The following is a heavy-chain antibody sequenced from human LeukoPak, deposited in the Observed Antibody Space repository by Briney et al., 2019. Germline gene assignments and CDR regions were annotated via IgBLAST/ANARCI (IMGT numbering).Heavy chain of an antibody. D-gene: IGHD6-19*01. CDR2: ISGSGGST. Sequence: GGSLRLSCAASGFTFSSYAMSWVRQAQGKGLDGVSDISGSGGSTYYADSVKGRFTISRDNSKNTLYVQINSLRAEDTAVYYCAKGYSSGWYFFDYWGQGTLVIVSS. CDR1: GFTFSSYA. J-gene: IGHJ4*02. V-gene: IGHV3-23*01. CDR3: AKGYSSGWYFFDY.